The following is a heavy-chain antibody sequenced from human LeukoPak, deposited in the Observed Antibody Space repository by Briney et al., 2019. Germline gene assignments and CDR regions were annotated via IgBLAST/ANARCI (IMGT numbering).Heavy chain of an antibody. Sequence: SETLSLTCTVAGGFISSYYGSWIRQPAGKGLEWIGLIYTSGSTNYNPSLKSRVTMSVDTSKNQFSLKLSSVTAADTDVYYCAGEDYDVWNPPSKYGMDVWGQGTTVTVSS. J-gene: IGHJ6*02. CDR1: GGFISSYY. V-gene: IGHV4-4*07. CDR3: AGEDYDVWNPPSKYGMDV. D-gene: IGHD3-3*01. CDR2: IYTSGST.